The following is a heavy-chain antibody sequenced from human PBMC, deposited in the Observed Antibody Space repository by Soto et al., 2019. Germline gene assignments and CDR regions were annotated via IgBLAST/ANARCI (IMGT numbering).Heavy chain of an antibody. V-gene: IGHV4-34*01. CDR3: ARGRVVVAAPPPGNWFDP. Sequence: QVQLQQWGAGLLKPLETLSLTCAVYGGSFSGYYWSWIRQPPGKGLEWIGEINHSGSTNYNPSLKSRVTISVDTSKNQFSLKLSSVTAADTAVYYCARGRVVVAAPPPGNWFDPWGQGTLVTVSS. CDR1: GGSFSGYY. CDR2: INHSGST. D-gene: IGHD2-15*01. J-gene: IGHJ5*02.